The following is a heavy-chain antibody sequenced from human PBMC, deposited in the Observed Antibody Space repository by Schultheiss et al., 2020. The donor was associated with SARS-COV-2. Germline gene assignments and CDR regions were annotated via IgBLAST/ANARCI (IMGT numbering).Heavy chain of an antibody. V-gene: IGHV3-7*03. D-gene: IGHD3-22*01. CDR1: GFTFSSYW. CDR2: IKQDGSEK. CDR3: ANLHEQAYYYDSSGYPYFDY. Sequence: GESLKISCAASGFTFSSYWMSWVRQAPGKGLEWVANIKQDGSEKYYVDSVKGRFTISRDNAKNSLYLQMNSLRAEDTAVYYCANLHEQAYYYDSSGYPYFDYWGQGTLVTVSS. J-gene: IGHJ4*02.